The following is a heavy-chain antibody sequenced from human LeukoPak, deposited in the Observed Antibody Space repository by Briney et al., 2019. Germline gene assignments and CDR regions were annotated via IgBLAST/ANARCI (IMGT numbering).Heavy chain of an antibody. CDR1: GFTFSSYG. J-gene: IGHJ3*02. CDR3: AGEGYYGAFDI. V-gene: IGHV3-33*01. Sequence: GRSLRLSCAASGFTFSSYGMHWVRQAPGKGLEWVAVIWYDGSDKYYVDSVKGRFTISRDNSKNTLYLQMNSLRAEDTAVYYCAGEGYYGAFDIWGQGTMVTVSS. D-gene: IGHD3-10*01. CDR2: IWYDGSDK.